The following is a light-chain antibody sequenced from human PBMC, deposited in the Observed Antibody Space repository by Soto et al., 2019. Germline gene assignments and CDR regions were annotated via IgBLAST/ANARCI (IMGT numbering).Light chain of an antibody. CDR3: CSYTASDLWV. CDR2: EAS. Sequence: QSALTQPASLSGSPGQSITISCTGTSSDVGSYNLVSWYQQHPGKAPKLMIFEASERPSGVSNRFSGSKSGNTASLTISGLQADDEADYFCCSYTASDLWVFGGGTKLTVL. CDR1: SSDVGSYNL. J-gene: IGLJ3*02. V-gene: IGLV2-14*02.